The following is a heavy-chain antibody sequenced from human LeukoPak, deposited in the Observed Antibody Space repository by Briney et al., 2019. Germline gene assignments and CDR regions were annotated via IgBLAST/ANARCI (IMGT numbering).Heavy chain of an antibody. J-gene: IGHJ3*02. Sequence: ASVKVSCKASGYTFTSYDINWVRQATGQGLEWMGWMNPNSGNTGYAQKFQGRVTMTRNTSISTAYMELSSLRSEVTAVYYCARTDNPAPLGAFDIWGQGTMVTVSS. V-gene: IGHV1-8*01. CDR2: MNPNSGNT. CDR3: ARTDNPAPLGAFDI. CDR1: GYTFTSYD. D-gene: IGHD5-24*01.